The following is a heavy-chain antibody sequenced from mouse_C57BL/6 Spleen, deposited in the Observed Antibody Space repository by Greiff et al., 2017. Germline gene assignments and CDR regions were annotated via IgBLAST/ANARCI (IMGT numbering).Heavy chain of an antibody. J-gene: IGHJ2*01. CDR3: TRGGGYDYGDYFDY. D-gene: IGHD2-4*01. CDR1: GFTFSSYA. V-gene: IGHV5-9-1*02. Sequence: EVHLVESGEGLVKPGGSLKLSCAASGFTFSSYAMSWVRQTPEKRLEWVAYISSGGDYIYYADTVKGRFTISRDNARNTLYPQMSSLKSEDTAMYYCTRGGGYDYGDYFDYWGQGTTLTVSS. CDR2: ISSGGDYI.